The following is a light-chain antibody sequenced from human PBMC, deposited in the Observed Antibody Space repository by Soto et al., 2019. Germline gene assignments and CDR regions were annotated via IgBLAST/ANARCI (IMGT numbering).Light chain of an antibody. CDR1: SSDVGGYNY. CDR3: SSYAGSNNFEV. Sequence: QSVLTQPPSASGSPGQSVTISCTRTSSDVGGYNYVSWYQQHPGKAPKLMIYEVSKRPSGVPDRFSGSKSGNTASLTVSGLQAEDEADYYCSSYAGSNNFEVFGTGPKVTVL. J-gene: IGLJ1*01. V-gene: IGLV2-8*01. CDR2: EVS.